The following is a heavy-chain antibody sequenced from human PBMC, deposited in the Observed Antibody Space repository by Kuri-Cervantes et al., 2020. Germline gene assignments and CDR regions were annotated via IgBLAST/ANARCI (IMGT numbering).Heavy chain of an antibody. J-gene: IGHJ4*02. CDR1: GFTFSSYA. Sequence: GGSLRLSCAASGFTFSSYAMHWVRQAPGKGLEWVAVISYDGSNKYYADSVKGRFTISRDNAKNSLYLQMNSLRAEDTALYYCARDGEVVVAAYYFDYWGQGTLVTVSS. CDR3: ARDGEVVVAAYYFDY. D-gene: IGHD2-15*01. V-gene: IGHV3-30-3*01. CDR2: ISYDGSNK.